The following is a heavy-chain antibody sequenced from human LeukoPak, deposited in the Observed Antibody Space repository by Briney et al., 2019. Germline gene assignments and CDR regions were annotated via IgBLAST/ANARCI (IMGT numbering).Heavy chain of an antibody. D-gene: IGHD3-22*01. J-gene: IGHJ4*02. CDR2: IYYTGST. CDR1: GGSISSYY. Sequence: SETLSLTCTVSGGSISSYYWSWIRQPPGKGLKWIGYIYYTGSTNYNPSLKSRVTIPVDTSKSQFSLKLSFVTAADTAVYYCARHGLNHYDSSGFGYWGQGTLVTVSS. CDR3: ARHGLNHYDSSGFGY. V-gene: IGHV4-59*08.